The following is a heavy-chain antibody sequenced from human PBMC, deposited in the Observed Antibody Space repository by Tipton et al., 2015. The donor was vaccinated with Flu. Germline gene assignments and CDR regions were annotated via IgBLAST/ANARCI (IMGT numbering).Heavy chain of an antibody. Sequence: GEALGTHYWTWFRQPAGERLEWIGRIFATGTAIYNPSLRSRVTMSVDTSKNQFSLNLTSATAADTALYYCTRDLRGYSGYTGGDAFDMWGQGIMVIVSS. CDR1: GEALGTHY. CDR3: TRDLRGYSGYTGGDAFDM. CDR2: IFATGTA. V-gene: IGHV4-4*07. J-gene: IGHJ3*02. D-gene: IGHD5-12*01.